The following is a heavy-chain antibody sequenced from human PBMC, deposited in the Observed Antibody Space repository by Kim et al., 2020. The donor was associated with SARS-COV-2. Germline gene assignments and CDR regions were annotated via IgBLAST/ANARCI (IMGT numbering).Heavy chain of an antibody. CDR1: GFTFTNFA. Sequence: GGSLRLSCAASGFTFTNFAMSWVRQAPGKGLEWVSGISSRVTSTYYAVSVKGRFTISRDNSKNTLFLQMNNLRPEDTAIFYCAQGEEPPYSDNWGQGTLVTVSS. J-gene: IGHJ4*02. CDR3: AQGEEPPYSDN. CDR2: ISSRVTST. D-gene: IGHD2-21*01. V-gene: IGHV3-23*01.